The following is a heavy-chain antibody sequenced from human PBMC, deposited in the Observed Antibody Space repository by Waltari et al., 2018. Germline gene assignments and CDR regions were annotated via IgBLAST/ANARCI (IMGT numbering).Heavy chain of an antibody. V-gene: IGHV7-4-1*02. Sequence: QVQLVQSGSDLKKPGSSVKVSFKPSGYRFTDHAMTWVPQAPGHGLQFLGWRNTNTHNPVYERGFAGRFVFSLDTSISTVYLEINSLKTEDNAVYYCARELLGGGAFDSWGQGTLVSVSS. J-gene: IGHJ4*02. CDR1: GYRFTDHA. CDR2: RNTNTHNP. D-gene: IGHD3-16*01. CDR3: ARELLGGGAFDS.